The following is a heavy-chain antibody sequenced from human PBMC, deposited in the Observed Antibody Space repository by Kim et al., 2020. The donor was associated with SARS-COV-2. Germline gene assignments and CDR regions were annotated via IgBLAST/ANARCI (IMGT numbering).Heavy chain of an antibody. D-gene: IGHD6-19*01. CDR3: ARDDDIAVAGRPDY. V-gene: IGHV1-18*01. CDR1: GYTFTSYG. Sequence: ASVKVSCKASGYTFTSYGISWVRQAPGQGLEWMGWISAYNGNTNYAQKLQGRVTMTTDTSTSTAYMELRSLRSDDTAVYYCARDDDIAVAGRPDYWGQGTLVTVSS. J-gene: IGHJ4*02. CDR2: ISAYNGNT.